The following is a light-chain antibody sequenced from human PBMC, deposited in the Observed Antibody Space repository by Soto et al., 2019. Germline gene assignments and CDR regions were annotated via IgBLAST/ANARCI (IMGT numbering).Light chain of an antibody. Sequence: DIQMTQSPSSLSASVGDRVTINCRASQAISSWLAWYQQKPGKSPKLLIYAASNLQSGVPSRFSGSGSGTDLPLTISSLKPEDFVTYFCQQGYSFEFTFVPGTKV. V-gene: IGKV1-12*01. CDR1: QAISSW. CDR3: QQGYSFEFT. CDR2: AAS. J-gene: IGKJ3*01.